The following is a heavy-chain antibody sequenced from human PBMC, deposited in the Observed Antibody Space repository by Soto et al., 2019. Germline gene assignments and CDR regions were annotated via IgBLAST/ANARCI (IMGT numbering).Heavy chain of an antibody. J-gene: IGHJ4*02. D-gene: IGHD1-7*01. V-gene: IGHV1-69*13. CDR2: IIPIFGTA. CDR3: ASSRGSTFRPTLELRAIFDY. CDR1: GGTFSSYA. Sequence: ASVKVSCKASGGTFSSYAISWVRQAPGQGLEWMGGIIPIFGTANYAQKFQGRVTITADESTSTAYMELSSLRSEDTAVYYCASSRGSTFRPTLELRAIFDYWGQGTLVTVSS.